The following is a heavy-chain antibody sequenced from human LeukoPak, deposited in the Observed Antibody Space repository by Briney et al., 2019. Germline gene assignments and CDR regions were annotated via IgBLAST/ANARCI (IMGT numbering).Heavy chain of an antibody. D-gene: IGHD3-10*01. CDR3: ARDPRYGSGQTWFDP. CDR1: GYTFTSYY. Sequence: ASVKVSCKASGYTFTSYYMHWVRQAPGQGLEWMGIINPSGGSTNYAQKLQDRVTMTRDTSTSTVYMELSSLRSEDTAVYYCARDPRYGSGQTWFDPWGQGTLVTVPS. CDR2: INPSGGST. V-gene: IGHV1-46*01. J-gene: IGHJ5*02.